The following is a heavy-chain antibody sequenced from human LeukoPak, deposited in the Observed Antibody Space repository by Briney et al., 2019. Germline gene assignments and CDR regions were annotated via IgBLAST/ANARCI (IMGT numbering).Heavy chain of an antibody. CDR1: GFSFNNNA. CDR3: ARCTASCYANAFDA. J-gene: IGHJ3*01. Sequence: PGGSLRLSCAASGFSFNNNAMSWVRQAPGKGLEWVSAINGGGDATECADSVKGRFAISRDNSKKTLYLQMNSLRPEDTAVYYCARCTASCYANAFDAWGQGTLLTVSS. D-gene: IGHD2-2*01. CDR2: INGGGDAT. V-gene: IGHV3-23*01.